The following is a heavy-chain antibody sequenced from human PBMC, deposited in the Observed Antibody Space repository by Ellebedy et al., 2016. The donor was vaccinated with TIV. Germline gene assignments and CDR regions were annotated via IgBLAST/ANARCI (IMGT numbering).Heavy chain of an antibody. J-gene: IGHJ4*02. D-gene: IGHD3-10*01. Sequence: MPSETLSLTCTVSGGSISSYYWSWIRPPPGKGLEWIGYIYYSGSTNYNPSLKSRVTISVDTSKNQFSLKLSSVTAADTAVYYCARGSFPFGDKSERIYSFQYWGQGTLVTVSS. CDR1: GGSISSYY. CDR3: ARGSFPFGDKSERIYSFQY. V-gene: IGHV4-59*01. CDR2: IYYSGST.